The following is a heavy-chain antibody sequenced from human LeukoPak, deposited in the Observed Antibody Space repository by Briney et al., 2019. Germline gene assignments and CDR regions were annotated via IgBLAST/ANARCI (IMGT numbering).Heavy chain of an antibody. Sequence: PSETLSLTCTVSGGSISSYYWSWTRQPPEKGLEWIGYIYYSGSTNYNPSLKSRVTISVDTSKNQFSLKLSSVTAADTAVYYCARTDPMVRGGSFDYWGQGTLVTVSS. D-gene: IGHD3-10*01. J-gene: IGHJ4*02. CDR1: GGSISSYY. CDR2: IYYSGST. CDR3: ARTDPMVRGGSFDY. V-gene: IGHV4-59*08.